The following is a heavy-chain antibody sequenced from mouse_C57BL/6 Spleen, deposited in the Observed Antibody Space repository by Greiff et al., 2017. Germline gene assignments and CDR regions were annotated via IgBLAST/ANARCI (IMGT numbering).Heavy chain of an antibody. CDR1: GYTFTSYW. D-gene: IGHD1-1*01. Sequence: VQLQQPGAELVMPGASVKLSCKASGYTFTSYWMHWVKQRPGQGLEWIGEIDPSDSYTNYNQKFKGKSILTVDKSSSTAYMQLSSLTSEDSAVYYCAILRYPHYWGQGTTLTVSS. J-gene: IGHJ2*01. V-gene: IGHV1-69*01. CDR3: AILRYPHY. CDR2: IDPSDSYT.